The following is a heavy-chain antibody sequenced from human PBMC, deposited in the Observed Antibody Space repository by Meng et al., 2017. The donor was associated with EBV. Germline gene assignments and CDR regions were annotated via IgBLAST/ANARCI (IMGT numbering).Heavy chain of an antibody. V-gene: IGHV4-39*07. CDR1: GGSISSSSYY. Sequence: QLQLQESGPGLVKPSETLSLTGTVSGGSISSSSYYWGWIRQPPGKGLEWIGSIYYSGSTYYHPSLKSRVTISVDTSKNQFSLKLSSVTAADTAVYYCARSSPVRFGELSNWGQGTLGTVSS. D-gene: IGHD3-10*01. CDR2: IYYSGST. CDR3: ARSSPVRFGELSN. J-gene: IGHJ4*02.